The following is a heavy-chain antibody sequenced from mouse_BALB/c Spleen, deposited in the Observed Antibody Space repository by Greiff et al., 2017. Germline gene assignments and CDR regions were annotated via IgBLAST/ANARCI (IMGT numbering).Heavy chain of an antibody. CDR3: ARIYDGYYENAMDY. CDR2: ISYDGSN. J-gene: IGHJ4*01. Sequence: DVKLQESGPGLVKPSQSLSLTCSVTGYSITSGYYWNWIRQFPGNKLEWMGYISYDGSNNYNPSLKNRISITRDTSKNQFFLKLNSVTTEDTATYYCARIYDGYYENAMDYWGQGTSVTVSS. CDR1: GYSITSGYY. D-gene: IGHD2-3*01. V-gene: IGHV3-6*02.